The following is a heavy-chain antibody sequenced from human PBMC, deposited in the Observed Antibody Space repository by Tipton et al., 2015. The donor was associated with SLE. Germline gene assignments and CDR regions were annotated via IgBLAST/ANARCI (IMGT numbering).Heavy chain of an antibody. D-gene: IGHD3-3*01. CDR2: IHPDGTYT. J-gene: IGHJ4*02. CDR1: GFTFSTYW. Sequence: GSLRLSCAASGFTFSTYWMLWVRQAPGKGLVWVSRIHPDGTYTNYADSVKGRFTISRDNAKNTLFLQMNSLRAEDTAVYYCASSLSSGYLDFWGQGTLATVSS. CDR3: ASSLSSGYLDF. V-gene: IGHV3-74*01.